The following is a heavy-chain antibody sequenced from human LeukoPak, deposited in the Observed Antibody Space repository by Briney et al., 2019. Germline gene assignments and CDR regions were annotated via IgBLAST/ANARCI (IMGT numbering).Heavy chain of an antibody. Sequence: PGGSLRLSCAASGFTFSRNGMHWVRQAPGKGLEWVAVIWSDGSNKEYGDSVKGRFTISRDNAKNSLYLQMNSLRDEDTAVYYCARANYGDDAFDMWGQGTMVTVSS. V-gene: IGHV3-33*01. CDR3: ARANYGDDAFDM. CDR2: IWSDGSNK. D-gene: IGHD4/OR15-4a*01. J-gene: IGHJ3*02. CDR1: GFTFSRNG.